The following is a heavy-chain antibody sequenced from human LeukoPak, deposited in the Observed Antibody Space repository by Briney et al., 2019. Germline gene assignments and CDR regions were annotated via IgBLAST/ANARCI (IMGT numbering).Heavy chain of an antibody. Sequence: ASVKVSCKASGYTFTGYHIHWVRQAPGQGLEWMGWMNPKSGGSKYVKKFQGRVTLTRDTATMTASLQLSSLRSDDTAVYYCARVVPAAVLGDYFDSWGQGTLVTVSS. J-gene: IGHJ4*02. V-gene: IGHV1-2*02. CDR2: MNPKSGGS. D-gene: IGHD2-2*02. CDR3: ARVVPAAVLGDYFDS. CDR1: GYTFTGYH.